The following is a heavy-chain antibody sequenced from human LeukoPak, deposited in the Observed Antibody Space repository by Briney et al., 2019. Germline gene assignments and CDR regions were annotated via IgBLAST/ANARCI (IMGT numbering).Heavy chain of an antibody. Sequence: GGSLRLSCAASGFTFSSYAMSWVRQAPGKGLEWVSAISGSGGSTYYADSVKGRFTISRDNSKNTLYLQMNSLRAEDTAVYYCARGGSRHPSPEDYWGRGTLVTVSS. CDR1: GFTFSSYA. CDR2: ISGSGGST. V-gene: IGHV3-23*01. J-gene: IGHJ4*02. D-gene: IGHD1-1*01. CDR3: ARGGSRHPSPEDY.